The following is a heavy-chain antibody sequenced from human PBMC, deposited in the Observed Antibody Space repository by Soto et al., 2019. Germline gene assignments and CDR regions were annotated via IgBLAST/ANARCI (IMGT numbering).Heavy chain of an antibody. CDR3: ARLGYSSSSFDY. CDR2: IKQDGSDK. V-gene: IGHV3-7*03. Sequence: EVQLVESGGGLVQPGGSLRLSCAVSGFTFTNYWMSWVRQAPGEGLEWVANIKQDGSDKHYAASMKGRFTISRDNANNSVYLQVNSLRVEDTAVYFCARLGYSSSSFDYWGRGTLVTVSS. J-gene: IGHJ4*02. CDR1: GFTFTNYW. D-gene: IGHD6-6*01.